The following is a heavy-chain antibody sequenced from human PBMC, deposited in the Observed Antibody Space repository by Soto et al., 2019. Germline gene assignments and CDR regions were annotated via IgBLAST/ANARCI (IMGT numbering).Heavy chain of an antibody. CDR1: GFTFSSYS. J-gene: IGHJ6*03. V-gene: IGHV3-21*01. D-gene: IGHD7-27*01. Sequence: PGGSLRLSCAASGFTFSSYSMNWVRQAPGKGLEWVSSISSSSSYIYYADSVKGRFTISRDNAKNSLYLQMNSLRAEDTAVYYCAKAGESIYNYYYMDVWGKGTTVTVSS. CDR2: ISSSSSYI. CDR3: AKAGESIYNYYYMDV.